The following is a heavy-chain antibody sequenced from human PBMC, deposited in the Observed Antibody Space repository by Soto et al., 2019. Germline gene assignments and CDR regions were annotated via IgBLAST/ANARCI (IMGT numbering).Heavy chain of an antibody. CDR1: GFTVSSYA. CDR3: AKHGGYYYYYMDV. V-gene: IGHV3-23*01. CDR2: ISGSGGST. Sequence: GGSLRLSCAASGFTVSSYAMSWVRQAPGKGLEWVSAISGSGGSTYYADSVKGRFTISRDNSKNTLYLQMNSLGAEDTAVYYCAKHGGYYYYYMDVWGKGTTVTVSS. J-gene: IGHJ6*03.